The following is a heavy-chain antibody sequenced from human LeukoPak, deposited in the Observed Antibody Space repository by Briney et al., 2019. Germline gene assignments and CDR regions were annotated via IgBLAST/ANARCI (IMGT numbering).Heavy chain of an antibody. CDR1: GFTFSRHW. D-gene: IGHD3-22*01. Sequence: GGSLRLSCAASGFTFSRHWMTWIRQAPGKGLEWVSYISSSSSTIYYADSVKGRFTISRDNAKNSLYLQMNSLRAEDTAVYYCARTYYDSSGYHWGAFDIWGQGTMVTVSS. V-gene: IGHV3-48*01. CDR3: ARTYYDSSGYHWGAFDI. J-gene: IGHJ3*02. CDR2: ISSSSSTI.